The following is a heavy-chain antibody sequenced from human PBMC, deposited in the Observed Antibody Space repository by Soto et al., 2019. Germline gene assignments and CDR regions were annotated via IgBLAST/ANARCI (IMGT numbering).Heavy chain of an antibody. J-gene: IGHJ3*02. CDR2: INPSGGST. CDR3: ARDLRPSYYYDSSGYAGHAFDI. CDR1: GYTFTSYY. V-gene: IGHV1-46*01. Sequence: ASVKVSCKASGYTFTSYYMHWVRQAPGQGLEWMGIINPSGGSTSYAQKFQGRVTMTRDTSTSTVYVELSSLRSEDTAVYCCARDLRPSYYYDSSGYAGHAFDIWGQGTMVTVSS. D-gene: IGHD3-22*01.